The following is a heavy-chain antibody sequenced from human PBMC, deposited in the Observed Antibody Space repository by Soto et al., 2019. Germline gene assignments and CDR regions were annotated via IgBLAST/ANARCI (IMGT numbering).Heavy chain of an antibody. J-gene: IGHJ4*02. CDR2: LDYSGNT. V-gene: IGHV4-61*01. Sequence: SETLSLTCSVSGGSVSSGRFYWSWIRQPPGKALEWIGYLDYSGNTNYNPSLKSRVTISLDTSKNQFSLRLSSVIATDTAVYFCARYISILRGGRIDYWGQGTLVTVSS. CDR3: ARYISILRGGRIDY. CDR1: GGSVSSGRFY. D-gene: IGHD3-10*01.